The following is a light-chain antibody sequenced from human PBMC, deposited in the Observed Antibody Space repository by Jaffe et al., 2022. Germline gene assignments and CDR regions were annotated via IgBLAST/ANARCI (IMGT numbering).Light chain of an antibody. CDR3: QQSYSAPRT. J-gene: IGKJ3*01. Sequence: DIQMTQSPSSLSASVGDRVTITCRASQSISSYLNWYQQKPGKAPKCLIYAASSLQSGVPSRFSGSGSGTDFTLTISSLQPEDFATYYCQQSYSAPRTFGPGTRVDFK. V-gene: IGKV1-39*01. CDR2: AAS. CDR1: QSISSY.